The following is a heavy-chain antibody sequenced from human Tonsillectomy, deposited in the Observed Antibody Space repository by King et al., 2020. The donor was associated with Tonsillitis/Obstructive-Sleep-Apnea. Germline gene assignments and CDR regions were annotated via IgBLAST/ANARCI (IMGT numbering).Heavy chain of an antibody. CDR1: GYSFITYW. CDR3: ATSPGYSSRWRIDY. J-gene: IGHJ4*02. V-gene: IGHV5-51*03. D-gene: IGHD6-13*01. Sequence: QLVQSGAEVKKPGESLKISCKGSGYSFITYWIGWVRQMPGKGLEWMGIIYPGDSDTTYSPSFQGQVTISVDKSISTAYLQWSSLKASDSAFYYCATSPGYSSRWRIDYWGQGTLVTVSS. CDR2: IYPGDSDT.